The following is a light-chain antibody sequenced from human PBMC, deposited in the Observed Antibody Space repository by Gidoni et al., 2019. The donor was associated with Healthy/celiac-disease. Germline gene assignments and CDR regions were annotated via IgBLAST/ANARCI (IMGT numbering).Light chain of an antibody. V-gene: IGKV3-20*01. Sequence: EIVLTQSPGTLSLSPGERATLSCRASQSVSSSYLAWYQQKPGQAPRLLIYGASSRATGIPDRVRCSGSGKDFTLTISRLEAEDFAVYFCQQYGTFGGGTKGEIK. CDR2: GAS. J-gene: IGKJ4*02. CDR3: QQYGT. CDR1: QSVSSSY.